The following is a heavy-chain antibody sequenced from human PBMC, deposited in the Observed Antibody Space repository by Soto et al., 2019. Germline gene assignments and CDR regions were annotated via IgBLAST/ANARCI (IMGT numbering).Heavy chain of an antibody. CDR3: VKDRRTEAYGMEV. CDR1: GFPFYSYD. CDR2: IRYDGSNK. J-gene: IGHJ6*02. D-gene: IGHD2-21*01. V-gene: IGHV3-30*02. Sequence: GGSLILSCAAHGFPFYSYDIHWVRTAPGWGLEWVGIIRYDGSNKYYADTVKGQFPITKDSSKNTVYLQMIILRDEDTAVYYCVKDRRTEAYGMEVWGQGT.